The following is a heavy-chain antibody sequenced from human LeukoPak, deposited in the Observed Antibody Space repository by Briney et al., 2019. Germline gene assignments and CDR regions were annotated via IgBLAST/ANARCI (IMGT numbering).Heavy chain of an antibody. V-gene: IGHV3-23*01. D-gene: IGHD5-12*01. CDR2: ISNSGART. J-gene: IGHJ4*02. Sequence: QPGGSLRLSCAASGFSFRSYAMNWVRQAPGKGLEWVSSISNSGARTDYADSVKGRFAISRDNSKNTLYLQMDSLRAEDTAVYYCATAYLVVPGNMDIVFDYWGQGTLVTVPS. CDR3: ATAYLVVPGNMDIVFDY. CDR1: GFSFRSYA.